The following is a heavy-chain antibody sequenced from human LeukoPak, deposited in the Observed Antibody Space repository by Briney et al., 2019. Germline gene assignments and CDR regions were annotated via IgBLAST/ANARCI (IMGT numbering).Heavy chain of an antibody. CDR3: ARGGSTSYYLDY. J-gene: IGHJ4*02. CDR2: ISGSGGST. D-gene: IGHD3-10*01. CDR1: GFTFSSYA. Sequence: GGSLRLSCAASGFTFSSYAMNWVRQAPGKGLEWVSVISGSGGSTYYADSVKGRFTISRDNSKNTLYLQMNSLRAEDMAVYYCARGGSTSYYLDYWGQGTLVTVSS. V-gene: IGHV3-23*01.